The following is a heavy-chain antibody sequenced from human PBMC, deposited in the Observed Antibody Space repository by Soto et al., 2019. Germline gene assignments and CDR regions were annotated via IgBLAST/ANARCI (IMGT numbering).Heavy chain of an antibody. CDR1: GVSLSNNKMG. J-gene: IGHJ4*02. CDR3: AHRRRMRFDL. CDR2: IYWDDDK. V-gene: IGHV2-5*02. Sequence: SGPTLVKPTQTLTLTCTFSGVSLSNNKMGVGWIRQPPGKALEWLALIYWDDDKRYSPSLKSRLTITKDTSKNQVVLTMTNLHPVDTATYFCAHRRRMRFDLWGQGILVTVSS.